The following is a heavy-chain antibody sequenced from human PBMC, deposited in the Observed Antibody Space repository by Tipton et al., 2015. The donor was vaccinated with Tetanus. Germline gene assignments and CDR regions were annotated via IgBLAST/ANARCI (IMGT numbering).Heavy chain of an antibody. CDR3: ARTPDHYYGMDV. J-gene: IGHJ6*02. Sequence: TLSLTCDVSGGPVSSSNWWSWVRQAPGKGLEWIGEIYYSGTTNYNPSLKSRVAISTDKSKNQVSLRLNSVTAADTAVYFCARTPDHYYGMDVWGQGTTVTASS. V-gene: IGHV4-4*01. CDR1: GGPVSSSNW. CDR2: IYYSGTT.